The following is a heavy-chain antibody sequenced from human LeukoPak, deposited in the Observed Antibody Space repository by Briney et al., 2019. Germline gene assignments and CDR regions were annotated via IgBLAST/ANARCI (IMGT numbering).Heavy chain of an antibody. CDR2: ISHDGNRR. D-gene: IGHD5-24*01. CDR3: ASDDGDGSTSLDY. CDR1: GFSFSCYA. Sequence: PGGSLRLSCAASGFSFSCYAIHWVRQAPGKGLECMAVISHDGNRRYYAAPVKGRFTISRDNYKNTLYLQMNSRRGEDTGVYYCASDDGDGSTSLDYWGEGTLVIVSS. V-gene: IGHV3-30*04. J-gene: IGHJ4*02.